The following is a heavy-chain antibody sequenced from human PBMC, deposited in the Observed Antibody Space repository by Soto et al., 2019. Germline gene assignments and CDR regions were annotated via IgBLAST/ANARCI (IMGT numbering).Heavy chain of an antibody. J-gene: IGHJ4*02. Sequence: WGSLRLSCAASGFTFSSFALSCVRQAPGKGLEWVSAISGSGDDTDYADSVKGRFTISRDNSKNTLYLQMNSLRAEDTAVYYCAGPGYSYQDYWGQGALVTVSS. V-gene: IGHV3-23*01. CDR3: AGPGYSYQDY. CDR1: GFTFSSFA. D-gene: IGHD5-18*01. CDR2: ISGSGDDT.